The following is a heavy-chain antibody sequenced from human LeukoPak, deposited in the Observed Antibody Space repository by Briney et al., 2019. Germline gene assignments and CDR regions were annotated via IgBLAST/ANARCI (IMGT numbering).Heavy chain of an antibody. CDR1: GFTFSSYS. Sequence: PGGSLRLSCAASGFTFSSYSMNWVRQAPGKGLEWVSSISSSSSYIYYADSVKGRFTISRDNAKNSLYLQMNSLRAEDTAVYYCASPFYGDYGGFDYWGQGTLVTVSS. J-gene: IGHJ4*02. CDR3: ASPFYGDYGGFDY. CDR2: ISSSSSYI. V-gene: IGHV3-21*01. D-gene: IGHD4-17*01.